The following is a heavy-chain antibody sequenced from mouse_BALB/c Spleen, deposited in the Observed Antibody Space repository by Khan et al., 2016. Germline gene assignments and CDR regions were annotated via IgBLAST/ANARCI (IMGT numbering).Heavy chain of an antibody. J-gene: IGHJ2*01. CDR3: ARIKKIVATYFDY. V-gene: IGHV1S81*02. D-gene: IGHD1-1*01. Sequence: QIQLVQSGAELVKAGASVKMSCKASGYTFTSYWMHWVKQRLGQGLEWFAETNPTNGRTYYNEKFKSKATLTVDKSSSTAYMLLSGPTFEDSAVYYSARIKKIVATYFDYWGQGTTLTVSS. CDR1: GYTFTSYW. CDR2: TNPTNGRT.